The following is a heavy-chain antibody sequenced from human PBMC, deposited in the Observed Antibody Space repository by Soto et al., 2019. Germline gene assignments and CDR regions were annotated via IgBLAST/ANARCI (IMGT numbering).Heavy chain of an antibody. Sequence: GASVKVSCKASGYTFTSYGISWVRQAPGQGLEWMGWISAYNGNTNYAQKLQGRVTMTTDTSTSTAYMELRSLRSDDTALYYCARDPGSSGWYAAFDIWGQGTMVTVSS. J-gene: IGHJ3*02. CDR1: GYTFTSYG. D-gene: IGHD6-19*01. CDR3: ARDPGSSGWYAAFDI. CDR2: ISAYNGNT. V-gene: IGHV1-18*01.